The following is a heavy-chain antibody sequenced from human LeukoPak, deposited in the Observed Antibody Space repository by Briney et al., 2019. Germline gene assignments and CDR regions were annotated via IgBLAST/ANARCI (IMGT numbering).Heavy chain of an antibody. CDR1: GFTLSSYS. V-gene: IGHV3-48*01. Sequence: PGGSLRLSCAASGFTLSSYSMNWVRQAPGKGLEWISHITWSGSTIFYADSVKGRFTISRDNYKNTLYLQMNSLRAEDTAVYYCARDGGDGFVYYFDYWGQGTLVTVSS. CDR2: ITWSGSTI. CDR3: ARDGGDGFVYYFDY. D-gene: IGHD5-24*01. J-gene: IGHJ4*02.